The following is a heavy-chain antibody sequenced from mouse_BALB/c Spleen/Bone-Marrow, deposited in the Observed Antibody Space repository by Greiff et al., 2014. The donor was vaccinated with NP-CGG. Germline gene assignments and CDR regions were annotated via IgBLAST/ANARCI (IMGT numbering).Heavy chain of an antibody. D-gene: IGHD1-1*01. Sequence: EVQRVESGGGIVQPGGSLKLSCVISGFSFSDYYMYWVRQTPEKRLEWVAYISDSGGSTYYPDTVKGRFTISRDNAENTLYLQMSRLKSEDTAMYYCARLGDYSYFDYWGQGTTLTVSS. CDR3: ARLGDYSYFDY. CDR1: GFSFSDYY. CDR2: ISDSGGST. J-gene: IGHJ2*01. V-gene: IGHV5-12*02.